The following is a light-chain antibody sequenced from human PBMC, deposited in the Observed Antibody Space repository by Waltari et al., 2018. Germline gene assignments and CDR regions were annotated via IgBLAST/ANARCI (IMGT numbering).Light chain of an antibody. CDR2: KDT. J-gene: IGLJ2*01. Sequence: SYELTQPPSVSVSPGQTARITCSGDALPTQYAYWYQQKPGQAPLLVIYKDTERPSAIPDRVSGSSSGTIVTLTISGVQAEDESDYYCQSTDSSGSYVVFGGGTKLTVL. CDR1: ALPTQY. V-gene: IGLV3-25*03. CDR3: QSTDSSGSYVV.